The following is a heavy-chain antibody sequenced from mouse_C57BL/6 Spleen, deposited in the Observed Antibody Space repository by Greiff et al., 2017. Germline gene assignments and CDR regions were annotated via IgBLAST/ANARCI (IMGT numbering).Heavy chain of an antibody. CDR1: GYTFTSYW. D-gene: IGHD4-1*01. Sequence: VQLQQPGAELVRPGSSVKLSCKASGYTFTSYWMHWVKQRPIQGLEWIGNIDPSDSETHYNQTFKDKATLTVDKSSSTAYMQLSRRTSEDSAVDYWARERLEGGYYFDYWGQGTTLTVSS. V-gene: IGHV1-52*01. CDR2: IDPSDSET. CDR3: ARERLEGGYYFDY. J-gene: IGHJ2*01.